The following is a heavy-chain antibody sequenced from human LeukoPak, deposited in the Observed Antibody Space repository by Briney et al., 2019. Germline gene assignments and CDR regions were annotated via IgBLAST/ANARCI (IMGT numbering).Heavy chain of an antibody. CDR1: GGTFSSYA. CDR2: IIPIFGTA. CDR3: ARVARAVASFDY. V-gene: IGHV1-69*01. J-gene: IGHJ4*02. D-gene: IGHD6-19*01. Sequence: SVTVSCKASGGTFSSYAISWVRQAPGQGLEWMGGIIPIFGTANYAQKFQGRVTITADESTSTAYMELSSLRSEDTAVYYCARVARAVASFDYWGQGTLVTVSS.